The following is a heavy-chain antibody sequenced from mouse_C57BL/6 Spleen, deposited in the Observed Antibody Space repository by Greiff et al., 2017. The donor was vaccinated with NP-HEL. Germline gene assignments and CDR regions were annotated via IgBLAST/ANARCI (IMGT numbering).Heavy chain of an antibody. Sequence: QVQLQQPGAELVKPGASVKMSCKASGYTFTSYWITWVKQRPGQGLEWIGDIYPGSGSTNYNEKFKSKATLTVDTSSSTAYMQLSSLTSEDSAVYYCARWAGKEAWFAYWGQGTLVTVSA. CDR2: IYPGSGST. CDR1: GYTFTSYW. D-gene: IGHD3-3*01. CDR3: ARWAGKEAWFAY. J-gene: IGHJ3*01. V-gene: IGHV1-55*01.